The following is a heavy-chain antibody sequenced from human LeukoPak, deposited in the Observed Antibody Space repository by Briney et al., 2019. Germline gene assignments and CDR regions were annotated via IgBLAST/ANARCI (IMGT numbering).Heavy chain of an antibody. CDR1: GYTFTGYY. Sequence: ASVKVSCKASGYTFTGYYMHWVRQAPGQGLEWMGWINPNSGGTNYAQKFQGRVTMTRDTSISTAYMELSRLRSDDTAVYYCARDLFAAAGILDYWGQGTLVTVSS. CDR3: ARDLFAAAGILDY. D-gene: IGHD6-13*01. J-gene: IGHJ4*02. CDR2: INPNSGGT. V-gene: IGHV1-2*02.